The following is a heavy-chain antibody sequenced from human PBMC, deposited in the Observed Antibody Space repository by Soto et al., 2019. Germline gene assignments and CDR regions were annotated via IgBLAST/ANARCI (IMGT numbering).Heavy chain of an antibody. Sequence: PGGSLRLSCAASGFTFSSYAMHWVRQAPGKGLEWVAVISYDGSNKYYADSVKGRFTISRDNSKNTLYLQMNSLRAEDTAVYYCARDPGSYYDFWSGYFPNPPVLRYYCGMDVWGQGTTVTVSS. V-gene: IGHV3-30-3*01. CDR1: GFTFSSYA. D-gene: IGHD3-3*01. CDR3: ARDPGSYYDFWSGYFPNPPVLRYYCGMDV. CDR2: ISYDGSNK. J-gene: IGHJ6*02.